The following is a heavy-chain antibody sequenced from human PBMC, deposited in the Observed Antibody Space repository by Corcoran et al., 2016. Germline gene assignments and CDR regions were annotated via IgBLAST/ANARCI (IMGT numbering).Heavy chain of an antibody. CDR1: GFTLSSYS. V-gene: IGHV3-21*01. D-gene: IGHD6-19*01. CDR2: ISSSSSYI. J-gene: IGHJ3*02. CDR3: ARSSGWYDAFDI. Sequence: EVQLVESGGGLVKPGGSLRLSCAASGFTLSSYSMNWVRQAPGKGLEWVSSISSSSSYIYYADSVKGRFTISRDNAKNSLYLQMNSLRAEDTAVYYCARSSGWYDAFDIWGQGTMVTVSS.